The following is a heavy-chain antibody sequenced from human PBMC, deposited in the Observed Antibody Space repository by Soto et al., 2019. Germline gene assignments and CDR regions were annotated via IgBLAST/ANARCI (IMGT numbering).Heavy chain of an antibody. CDR2: ISSGGTTM. D-gene: IGHD3-10*01. CDR3: AGDPYYYGSAF. CDR1: GFRFSDHY. Sequence: GGSLRLSCAASGFRFSDHYMTWIRQAPGKGLEWVSKISSGGTTMYYADSVKGRFTVSRDNAQNSLYLQMNGLRAEDTAVYYCAGDPYYYGSAFRGQGTLVTVSS. J-gene: IGHJ4*02. V-gene: IGHV3-11*01.